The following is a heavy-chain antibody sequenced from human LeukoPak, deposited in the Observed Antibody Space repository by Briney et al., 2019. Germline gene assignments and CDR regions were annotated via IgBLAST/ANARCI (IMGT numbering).Heavy chain of an antibody. D-gene: IGHD3-22*01. V-gene: IGHV3-30*02. CDR1: GFTFSSYG. Sequence: QSGGSLRLSCAASGFTFSSYGMHWVRQAPGKGLEWVAFIRYDGSNKYYADSVKGRFTISRDNSKNTLYLQMNSLRAEDTAVYYCATTERSVYYDSRPFDYWGQGTLVTVSS. CDR3: ATTERSVYYDSRPFDY. CDR2: IRYDGSNK. J-gene: IGHJ4*02.